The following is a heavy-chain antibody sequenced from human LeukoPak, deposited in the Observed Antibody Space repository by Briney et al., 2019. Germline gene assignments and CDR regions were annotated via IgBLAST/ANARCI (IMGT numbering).Heavy chain of an antibody. CDR1: GFTFSSYA. CDR3: AKKETTVTTFFEN. V-gene: IGHV3-23*01. J-gene: IGHJ4*02. CDR2: ISASGGST. Sequence: PGGSLRLSCAAPGFTFSSYATSWVRQAPGKGLEWVSDISASGGSTYYADSVKGRFTISRDNSKNTLYLQMNSLRAEDTAVYYCAKKETTVTTFFENWGQGTLVTVSS. D-gene: IGHD4-17*01.